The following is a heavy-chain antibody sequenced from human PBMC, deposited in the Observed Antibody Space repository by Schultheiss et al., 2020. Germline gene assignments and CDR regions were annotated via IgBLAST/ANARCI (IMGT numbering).Heavy chain of an antibody. CDR1: GFTFSSYS. CDR2: INPDGSTT. CDR3: ARVSGAYCGGDCYSLSYYFDY. J-gene: IGHJ4*02. V-gene: IGHV3-74*01. D-gene: IGHD2-21*02. Sequence: GGSLRLSCAASGFTFSSYSMNWVRQAPGKGLVWVSRINPDGSTTNYADSVKGRFTISRDNAKNTLYLQMNSLKTEDTAVYYCARVSGAYCGGDCYSLSYYFDYWGQGTLVTISS.